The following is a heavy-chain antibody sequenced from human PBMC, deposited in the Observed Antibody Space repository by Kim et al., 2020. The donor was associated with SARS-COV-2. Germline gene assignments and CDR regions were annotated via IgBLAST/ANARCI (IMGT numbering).Heavy chain of an antibody. V-gene: IGHV1-18*01. Sequence: ASVKVSCKASGYTFTSYGISWVRQAPGQGLEWMGWISAYNGNTNYAQKLQGRVTMTTDTSTSTAYMELRSLRSDDTAVYYCARAYYYGSGSPMDYYYGMDVWGQGTTVTVSS. CDR1: GYTFTSYG. D-gene: IGHD3-10*01. CDR3: ARAYYYGSGSPMDYYYGMDV. J-gene: IGHJ6*02. CDR2: ISAYNGNT.